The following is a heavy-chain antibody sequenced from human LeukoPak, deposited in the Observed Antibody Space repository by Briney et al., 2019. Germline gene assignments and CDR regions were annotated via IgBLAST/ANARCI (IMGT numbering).Heavy chain of an antibody. CDR1: GFTFSSYW. CDR2: IKQDGSEK. J-gene: IGHJ4*02. V-gene: IGHV3-7*01. D-gene: IGHD7-27*01. CDR3: ARDRTPTNWGRIYYFDY. Sequence: GGSLRLSCAASGFTFSSYWMSWVRQAPGKGLEWVANIKQDGSEKCYVDSVKGRFTISRDNAKNSLYLQMNSLRAEDTAVYYCARDRTPTNWGRIYYFDYWGQGTLVTVSS.